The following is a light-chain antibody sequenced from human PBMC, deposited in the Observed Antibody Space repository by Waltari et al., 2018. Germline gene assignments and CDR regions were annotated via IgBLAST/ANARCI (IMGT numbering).Light chain of an antibody. Sequence: EIVLTQSPGTLSLSPGERATLSCRTTQRVNSNYLVWYQQKPGQAPRLLMYGTSTRATGVPDRVSGSGSGTDFPPPIRRLGPEDFAIYYCQQYGASPPVTFGPGTRL. CDR1: QRVNSNY. V-gene: IGKV3-20*01. CDR3: QQYGASPPVT. J-gene: IGKJ5*01. CDR2: GTS.